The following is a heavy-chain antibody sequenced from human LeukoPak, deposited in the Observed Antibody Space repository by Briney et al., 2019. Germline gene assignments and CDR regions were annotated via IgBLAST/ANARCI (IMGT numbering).Heavy chain of an antibody. D-gene: IGHD3-22*01. Sequence: SSETLSPACTVSGGSISSSSYYWGWIRQPPGKGLEWIGSIYYSGSTYYNPSLKSRVTISVDTSKNQFSLKLSSVTAADTAVYYCARGYDSSGYYHNWFDPWGQGTLVTVSS. V-gene: IGHV4-39*07. CDR3: ARGYDSSGYYHNWFDP. J-gene: IGHJ5*02. CDR2: IYYSGST. CDR1: GGSISSSSYY.